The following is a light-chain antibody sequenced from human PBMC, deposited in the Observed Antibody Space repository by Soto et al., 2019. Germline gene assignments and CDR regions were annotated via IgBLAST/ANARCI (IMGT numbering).Light chain of an antibody. CDR2: KTS. J-gene: IGKJ4*02. Sequence: DIQMTQSPSTLSASVGDRVTITCRASQSVSSRLAWYQQKPGKAPKLLIYKTSSLESGVPSRFGGSGSGTEFTLTIPRRQPDDFATYYCQHYNSYSPFGGGTKVEIK. CDR3: QHYNSYSP. CDR1: QSVSSR. V-gene: IGKV1-5*03.